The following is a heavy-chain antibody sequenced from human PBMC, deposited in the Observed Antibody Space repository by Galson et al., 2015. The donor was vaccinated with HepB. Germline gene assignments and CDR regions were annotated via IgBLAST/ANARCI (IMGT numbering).Heavy chain of an antibody. Sequence: SLRLSCAASGFTFSSYTMNWVRQAPGKGLEWVSSISGSSSYIYYADSVKGRFTISRDNANNSLYLQMNSLRVEDTAVYYCARKGGGGSTDYWGQGTLVTVSS. CDR1: GFTFSSYT. D-gene: IGHD1-26*01. V-gene: IGHV3-21*01. CDR3: ARKGGGGSTDY. CDR2: ISGSSSYI. J-gene: IGHJ4*02.